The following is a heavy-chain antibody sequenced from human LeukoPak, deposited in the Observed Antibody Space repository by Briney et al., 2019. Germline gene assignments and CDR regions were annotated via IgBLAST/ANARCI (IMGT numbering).Heavy chain of an antibody. CDR3: ARRGVKDSLDS. V-gene: IGHV5-51*01. J-gene: IGHJ4*02. CDR2: IYPGDSDT. Sequence: GESLKISCKGSGYSFTSYWIGWVRQMPGKGLEWMGIIYPGDSDTRYSPSSQGQVTMSANKSTSTAYLQWSSLKASDTAMYYCARRGVKDSLDSWGQGALVTVSS. CDR1: GYSFTSYW. D-gene: IGHD3-10*01.